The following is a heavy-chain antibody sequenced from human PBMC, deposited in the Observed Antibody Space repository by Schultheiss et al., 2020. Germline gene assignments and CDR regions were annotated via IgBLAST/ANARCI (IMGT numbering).Heavy chain of an antibody. D-gene: IGHD5-12*01. J-gene: IGHJ5*02. Sequence: SQTLSLTCSVSGGSISSGRYYWSWIRQPPGKGLEWIGYIYYTGSTNYNPSLKSRVTISADTSKHQFSLELSSVTAADTAVYFCARTHSDYDFWFDPWGQGTLVTVSS. V-gene: IGHV4-30-4*01. CDR1: GGSISSGRYY. CDR3: ARTHSDYDFWFDP. CDR2: IYYTGST.